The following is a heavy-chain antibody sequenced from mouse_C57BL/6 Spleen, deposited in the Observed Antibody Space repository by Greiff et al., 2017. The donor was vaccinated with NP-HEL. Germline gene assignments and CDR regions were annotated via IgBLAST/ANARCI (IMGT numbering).Heavy chain of an antibody. J-gene: IGHJ3*01. CDR2: IYPGDGDT. Sequence: VQLQQSGAELVKPGASVKISCKASGYAFSSYWMNWVKQRPGKGLEWIGQIYPGDGDTNYNGKFKGKATLTADKSSSTAYMQLSSLTSEDSAVYFCAREDYTTVVERFAYWGQGTLVTVSA. CDR3: AREDYTTVVERFAY. V-gene: IGHV1-80*01. CDR1: GYAFSSYW. D-gene: IGHD1-1*01.